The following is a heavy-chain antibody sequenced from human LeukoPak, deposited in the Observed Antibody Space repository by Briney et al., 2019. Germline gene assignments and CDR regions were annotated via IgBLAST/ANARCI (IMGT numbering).Heavy chain of an antibody. V-gene: IGHV1-8*03. J-gene: IGHJ5*02. CDR2: MNPNSGNT. Sequence: ASVKVSCKASGYTFTSYDINWVRQATGQGLEWMGWMNPNSGNTGYAQKFQGRVTITRNTSISTAYMELSSLRSEDTAVYYCARGRYCSGGSCYLMANWFDPWGQGTLVTVSS. D-gene: IGHD2-15*01. CDR3: ARGRYCSGGSCYLMANWFDP. CDR1: GYTFTSYD.